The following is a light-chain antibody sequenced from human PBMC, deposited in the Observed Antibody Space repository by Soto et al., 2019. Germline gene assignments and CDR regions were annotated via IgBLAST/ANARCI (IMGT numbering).Light chain of an antibody. V-gene: IGLV2-14*01. CDR1: NNDVGGHMY. Sequence: QSAMTQPPSVSAAPGQKVTISCSGTNNDVGGHMYVSWYQHQAGKVPKLIIYETDARPSGVSDRFSGSKSGNTASLTISGVQAEDEATYYCSAYRRGIIVFGGGTKVTVL. CDR3: SAYRRGIIV. J-gene: IGLJ2*01. CDR2: ETD.